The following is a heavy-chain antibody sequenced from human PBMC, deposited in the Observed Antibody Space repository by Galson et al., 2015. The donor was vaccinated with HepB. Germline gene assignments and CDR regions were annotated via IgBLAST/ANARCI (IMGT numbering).Heavy chain of an antibody. V-gene: IGHV3-74*01. CDR3: ALGTAMVPHDY. Sequence: SLRLSCAASGFTFSSYWMHWVRQAPGKGLVWVSRINSDGSSTSYADSVKGRFTISRDNAKNTLYLQMNSLRAEDTAVYYCALGTAMVPHDYWGQGTLVTVSS. D-gene: IGHD5-18*01. J-gene: IGHJ4*02. CDR2: INSDGSST. CDR1: GFTFSSYW.